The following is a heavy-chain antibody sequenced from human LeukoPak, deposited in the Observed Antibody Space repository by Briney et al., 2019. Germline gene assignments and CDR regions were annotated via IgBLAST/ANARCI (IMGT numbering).Heavy chain of an antibody. Sequence: SETLSLTCTVSGGSISSYYWSWLRQPPGKGLEWIGYIYYSESTNYNPSLKSRVTISVDTYKNQFSLKLSSVTAADTAVYYCARAVVVARKRYAFDIWAKGQCSASLQ. CDR2: IYYSEST. CDR3: ARAVVVARKRYAFDI. CDR1: GGSISSYY. V-gene: IGHV4-59*12. D-gene: IGHD3-22*01. J-gene: IGHJ3*02.